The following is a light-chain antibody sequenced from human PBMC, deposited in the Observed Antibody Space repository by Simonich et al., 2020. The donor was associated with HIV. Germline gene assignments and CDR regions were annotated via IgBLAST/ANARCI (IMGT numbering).Light chain of an antibody. CDR1: QSLLHSDGKTY. J-gene: IGKJ1*01. V-gene: IGKV2D-29*02. CDR2: EVS. CDR3: QQYYSSPRT. Sequence: DIVMTQTPLSLSVTPGQPASISCKSSQSLLHSDGKTYLYWYLQKPGQSPPLLIYEVSNRVSGVPDRFSGSGSGTDFTLKISRVEAEDVAVYYCQQYYSSPRTFGQGTKVEI.